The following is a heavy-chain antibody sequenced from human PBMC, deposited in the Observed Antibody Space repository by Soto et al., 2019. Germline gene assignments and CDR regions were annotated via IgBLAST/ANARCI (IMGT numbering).Heavy chain of an antibody. J-gene: IGHJ4*01. CDR2: ISGGAIST. V-gene: IGHV3-23*01. CDR3: VNWNDEDVD. D-gene: IGHD1-1*01. CDR1: GFTFSSYA. Sequence: EVHLLESGGGFVQPGGSLRLSCVASGFTFSSYAMTWVRQAPGKGLEWVASISGGAISTEYADSVRGRFTISRDNSKNTVFLQMQSLRADDSATYYCVNWNDEDVDWGQGTLVAVSS.